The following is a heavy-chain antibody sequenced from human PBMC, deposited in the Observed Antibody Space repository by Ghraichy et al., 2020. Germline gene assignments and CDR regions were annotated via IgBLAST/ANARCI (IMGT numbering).Heavy chain of an antibody. CDR1: GFTFSSYG. CDR3: AKDRRQLVRKYYYYGMDV. J-gene: IGHJ6*02. Sequence: GESLNISCAASGFTFSSYGMHWVRQAPGKGLEWVAVISYDGSNKYYADSVKGRFTISRDNSKNTLYLQMNSLRAEDTAVYYCAKDRRQLVRKYYYYGMDVWGQGTTVTVSS. D-gene: IGHD6-13*01. CDR2: ISYDGSNK. V-gene: IGHV3-30*18.